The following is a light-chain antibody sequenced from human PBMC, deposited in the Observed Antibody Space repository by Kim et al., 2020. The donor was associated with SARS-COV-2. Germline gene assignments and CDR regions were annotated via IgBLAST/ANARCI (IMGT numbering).Light chain of an antibody. CDR3: QQYENFVYS. CDR1: QRIGNW. V-gene: IGKV1-5*03. CDR2: KAS. Sequence: DIQMTQSPSTLSASVGDRVIITCRASQRIGNWLAWYQQKPGTTPKLLIYKASILQSGVPSRFRGSGSGTEFTLTISSLQPDDFATYYCQQYENFVYSFGQGTKLEI. J-gene: IGKJ2*03.